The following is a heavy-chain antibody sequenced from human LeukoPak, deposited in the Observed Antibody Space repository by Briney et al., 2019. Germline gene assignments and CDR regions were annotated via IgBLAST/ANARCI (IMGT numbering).Heavy chain of an antibody. CDR3: ARLHFGGNYGYYYYYMDV. D-gene: IGHD4-23*01. V-gene: IGHV3-21*01. CDR1: GFTFSSYS. CDR2: ISSSSSYI. J-gene: IGHJ6*03. Sequence: GGSLRLSCAASGFTFSSYSMNWVRQAPGKGLEWVSSISSSSSYIYYADSVKGRFTISRDNAKNSLYLQMNSLRAEDTAVYYCARLHFGGNYGYYYYYMDVWGKGTTVTISS.